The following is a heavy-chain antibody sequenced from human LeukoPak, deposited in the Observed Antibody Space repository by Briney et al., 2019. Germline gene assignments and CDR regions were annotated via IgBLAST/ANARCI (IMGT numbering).Heavy chain of an antibody. Sequence: SETLSLTCTVSGGSISSYYWSWIRQPPGKGLEWIGYIYYSGSTNYNPSLKSRVTISVDTSKNQFSLKLSSVTAADTAVYYCARSQWDNWFDPWGQGTLVTVSS. CDR1: GGSISSYY. CDR2: IYYSGST. CDR3: ARSQWDNWFDP. J-gene: IGHJ5*02. V-gene: IGHV4-59*01. D-gene: IGHD1-26*01.